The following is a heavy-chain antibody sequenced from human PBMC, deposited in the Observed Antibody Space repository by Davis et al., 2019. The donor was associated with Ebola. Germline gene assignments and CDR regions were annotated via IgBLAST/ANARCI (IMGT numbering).Heavy chain of an antibody. D-gene: IGHD6-13*01. J-gene: IGHJ4*02. CDR3: TTAVQDSSSWLTY. CDR1: GFTFSNYA. CDR2: INVDGT. V-gene: IGHV3-23*01. Sequence: GESLKISCAASGFTFSNYAMSWVRQAPGKGLEWVSAINVDGTYYADSVKGRFTISRDNSKNTLYLQMNSLRVEDTAVYYCTTAVQDSSSWLTYWGQGTLVTVSS.